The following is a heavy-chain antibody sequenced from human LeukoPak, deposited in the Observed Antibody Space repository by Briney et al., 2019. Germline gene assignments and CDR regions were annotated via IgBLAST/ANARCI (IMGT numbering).Heavy chain of an antibody. CDR2: IYYSGST. CDR3: AGGGWFGCSGGSCYSFDY. CDR1: GGSISSYY. V-gene: IGHV4-59*01. D-gene: IGHD2-15*01. J-gene: IGHJ4*02. Sequence: SETLSLTCTVSGGSISSYYWNWIRQPPGKGLEWIGYIYYSGSTNYNPSLKSRVTISVDTSKNQFSLKLSSVTAADTAVYYCAGGGWFGCSGGSCYSFDYWGQGTLVTVSS.